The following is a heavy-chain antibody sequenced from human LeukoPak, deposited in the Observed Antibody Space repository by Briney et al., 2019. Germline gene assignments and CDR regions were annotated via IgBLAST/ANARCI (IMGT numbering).Heavy chain of an antibody. Sequence: PSETLSLTCAVYGGSFSGYYWSWIRQPPGKGLEWIGEINHSGSTNYNPSLKSRVTISVDTSKNQFSLKLSSVTAADTAVYYCARARGDGYNSVWDYFDYWGQGTLVTVSS. D-gene: IGHD5-24*01. V-gene: IGHV4-34*01. CDR3: ARARGDGYNSVWDYFDY. CDR2: INHSGST. CDR1: GGSFSGYY. J-gene: IGHJ4*02.